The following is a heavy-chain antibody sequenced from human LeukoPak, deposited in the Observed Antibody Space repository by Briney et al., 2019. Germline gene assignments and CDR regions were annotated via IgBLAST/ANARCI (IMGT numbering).Heavy chain of an antibody. CDR2: IYDSGST. J-gene: IGHJ6*02. Sequence: SETLSLTCTVSGGSISSSSYYWGWIRQPPGKGLEWIGSIYDSGSTYYNPSLKSRVTISVDTSKNQFSLKLSSVTAADTAVYYCARHWPIGFRNYYDSSGYYYGYYGMDVWGQGTTVTVSS. D-gene: IGHD3-22*01. CDR3: ARHWPIGFRNYYDSSGYYYGYYGMDV. V-gene: IGHV4-39*01. CDR1: GGSISSSSYY.